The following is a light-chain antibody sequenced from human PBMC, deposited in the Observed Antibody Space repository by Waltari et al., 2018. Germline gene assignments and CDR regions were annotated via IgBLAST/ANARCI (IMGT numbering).Light chain of an antibody. Sequence: DIQMTQSPSSLSASVGDRVTITCRASQSISSYLNWYQQKPGKAPKLLIYAASSLQSGVPSRFSVSGSGTDFTLTISSLQPEDFATYYCQQSYSTETFGQGTKVEIK. CDR3: QQSYSTET. V-gene: IGKV1-39*01. CDR1: QSISSY. J-gene: IGKJ1*01. CDR2: AAS.